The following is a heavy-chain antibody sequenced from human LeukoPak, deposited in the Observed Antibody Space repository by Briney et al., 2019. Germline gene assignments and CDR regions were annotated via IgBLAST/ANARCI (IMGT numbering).Heavy chain of an antibody. D-gene: IGHD2-21*02. Sequence: PGGSLRLSCAASGFTLSSYGMHWVRQAPGKGLEWVSSISSSSSYIYYADSVKGRFTISRDNAKNSLYLQMNSLRAEDTAVYYCARDFECGGDCQTLWGQGTLVTVSS. CDR2: ISSSSSYI. J-gene: IGHJ4*02. V-gene: IGHV3-21*01. CDR1: GFTLSSYG. CDR3: ARDFECGGDCQTL.